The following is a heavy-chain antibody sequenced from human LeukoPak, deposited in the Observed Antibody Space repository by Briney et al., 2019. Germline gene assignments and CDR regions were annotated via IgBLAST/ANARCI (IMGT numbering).Heavy chain of an antibody. J-gene: IGHJ4*02. D-gene: IGHD4-17*01. V-gene: IGHV3-48*01. CDR3: AKLRTVTALGY. Sequence: TGGSLRLSCAASGFTFSSYSMNWVRQAPGKGLEWVSYISSSSSTIYYADSVKGRFTISRDNAKNSLYLQMNSLRAEDTAVYYCAKLRTVTALGYWGQGTLVTVSS. CDR2: ISSSSSTI. CDR1: GFTFSSYS.